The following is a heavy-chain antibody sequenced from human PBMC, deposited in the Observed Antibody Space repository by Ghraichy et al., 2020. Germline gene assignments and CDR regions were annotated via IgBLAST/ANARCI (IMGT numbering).Heavy chain of an antibody. Sequence: PETPPLTCTVSGGSISSYYWSWIRQPPGKGLEWIGYIYYSGSTNYNPSLKSRVTISVDTSKNQFSLKLSSVTAADTAVYYCARAHGYCSSTSCYDGSGYYTDWYFDLWGRGTLVTVSS. CDR2: IYYSGST. CDR3: ARAHGYCSSTSCYDGSGYYTDWYFDL. J-gene: IGHJ2*01. CDR1: GGSISSYY. D-gene: IGHD2-2*03. V-gene: IGHV4-59*01.